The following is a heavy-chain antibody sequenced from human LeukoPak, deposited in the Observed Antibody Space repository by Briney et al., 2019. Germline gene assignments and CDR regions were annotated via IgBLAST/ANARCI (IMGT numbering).Heavy chain of an antibody. CDR1: GFTVSSNY. Sequence: GGSLRLSCAASGFTVSSNYMSWVRQAPGKGLEWVSVIYSGGSTYYADSVKGRFTISRHNSKNTLYLQMNSLRAEDTAVYYCARDNGDTAMVNFYYYYYGMDVWGQGTTVTVSS. V-gene: IGHV3-53*01. D-gene: IGHD5-18*01. CDR2: IYSGGST. CDR3: ARDNGDTAMVNFYYYYYGMDV. J-gene: IGHJ6*02.